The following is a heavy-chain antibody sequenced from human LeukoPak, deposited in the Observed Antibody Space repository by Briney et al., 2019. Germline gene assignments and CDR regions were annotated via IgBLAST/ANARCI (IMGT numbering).Heavy chain of an antibody. Sequence: PGGSLRLSCAASGFTFSDYYMSWIRQAPGKGLEWVSYISSSGSTIDYADSVKGRFTISRDNAKNSLYLQMNSLRAEDTAVYYCARFRLTVTTYAHLDYRGQGTLVTVSS. V-gene: IGHV3-11*01. J-gene: IGHJ4*02. CDR2: ISSSGSTI. CDR1: GFTFSDYY. D-gene: IGHD4-17*01. CDR3: ARFRLTVTTYAHLDY.